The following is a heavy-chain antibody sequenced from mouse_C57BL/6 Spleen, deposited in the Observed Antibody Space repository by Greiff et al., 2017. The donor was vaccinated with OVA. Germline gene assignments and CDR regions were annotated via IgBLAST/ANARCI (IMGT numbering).Heavy chain of an antibody. CDR3: AREGMVTTDGFDY. D-gene: IGHD2-2*01. Sequence: QVQLQQSGAELVRPGTSVKVSCKASGYAFTNYFLHWLKQRPGQGLEWIGVINPGGGGTNYNEKFKGKATLTADKSSSTAYMQLSSLTSADSAVYVCAREGMVTTDGFDYWGQGTTLTVSS. J-gene: IGHJ2*01. CDR2: INPGGGGT. CDR1: GYAFTNYF. V-gene: IGHV1-54*01.